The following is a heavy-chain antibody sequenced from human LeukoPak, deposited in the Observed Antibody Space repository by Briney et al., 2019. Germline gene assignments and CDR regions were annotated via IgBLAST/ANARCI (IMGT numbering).Heavy chain of an antibody. CDR2: INSDGSST. D-gene: IGHD3-3*02. CDR3: ERVSLQNTDPNDAFDI. J-gene: IGHJ3*02. V-gene: IGHV3-74*01. CDR1: GFTFSSYW. Sequence: GGSLRLSCAASGFTFSSYWMRWVRQAPGKGLVWVSRINSDGSSTRYADSVKGRFTMSRDNAKNTLYLQMNSLRAEDTAVYYCERVSLQNTDPNDAFDIWGQGTMVTVSS.